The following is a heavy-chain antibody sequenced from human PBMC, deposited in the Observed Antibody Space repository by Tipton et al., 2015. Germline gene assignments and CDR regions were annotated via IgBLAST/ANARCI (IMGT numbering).Heavy chain of an antibody. Sequence: TLSLTCTVSGGSVTSGSYYWSWIRQPPGKELQWIGYIRYTGITNYNPSLKSRVTISVDTSKTQFSLKVSSVTAADTAMYYCVRARGRHGGLFDSWGQGTLVTVSS. CDR2: IRYTGIT. CDR1: GGSVTSGSYY. CDR3: VRARGRHGGLFDS. D-gene: IGHD4-23*01. J-gene: IGHJ4*02. V-gene: IGHV4-61*01.